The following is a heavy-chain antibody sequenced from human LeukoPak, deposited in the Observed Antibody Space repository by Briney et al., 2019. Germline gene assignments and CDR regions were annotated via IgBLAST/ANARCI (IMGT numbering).Heavy chain of an antibody. CDR1: GGSISSFY. D-gene: IGHD6-13*01. V-gene: IGHV4-59*08. J-gene: IGHJ4*02. Sequence: PSETLSLTCSVSGGSISSFYWSWIRQPPGKGLEWIGYIYYSGSTNYHPSLKSRVTISVDTSKTQFSLKLSSVTAADTAVYYCARHIRVISSSWYGPFDCWGQGILVTVSS. CDR3: ARHIRVISSSWYGPFDC. CDR2: IYYSGST.